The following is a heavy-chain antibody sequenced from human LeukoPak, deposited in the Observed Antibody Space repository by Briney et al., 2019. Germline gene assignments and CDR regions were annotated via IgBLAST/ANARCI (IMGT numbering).Heavy chain of an antibody. D-gene: IGHD3-10*01. V-gene: IGHV3-21*01. CDR1: GFTFSSYS. CDR3: ARDHMVRGVMVY. Sequence: GGSLRLSCAASGFTFSSYSMNWVRQAPGKGLEWVSSISSSSSYIYYADSVKGRFTISRDNAKNSLYLQMNSLRAEDTAVYYCARDHMVRGVMVYWGQGTLVTVSS. CDR2: ISSSSSYI. J-gene: IGHJ4*02.